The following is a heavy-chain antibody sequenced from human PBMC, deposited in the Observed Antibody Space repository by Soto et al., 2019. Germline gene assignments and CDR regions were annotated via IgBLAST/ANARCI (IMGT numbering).Heavy chain of an antibody. Sequence: GGSLRLSCVASGFTFSDYEMNWVRQAPGKGLEWVAHITSGGNTMYADSVEGRFTISRDDADNSLYLQMNNLRGEDTALYHCTKEKSVMHSGYDAFDVWGRGTMVTVSS. V-gene: IGHV3-48*03. CDR2: ITSGGNT. D-gene: IGHD5-12*01. CDR1: GFTFSDYE. J-gene: IGHJ3*01. CDR3: TKEKSVMHSGYDAFDV.